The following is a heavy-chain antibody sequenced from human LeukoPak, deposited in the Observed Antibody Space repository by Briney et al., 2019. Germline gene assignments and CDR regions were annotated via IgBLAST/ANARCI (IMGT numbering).Heavy chain of an antibody. J-gene: IGHJ4*02. D-gene: IGHD6-13*01. Sequence: ASVKVSCKASGYTFTSYYMHWVRQAPGQGLEWMGIINPSGGSTSYAQKFQGRVTMTRDTSTSTVYMELSSLRSEDTAVYYCARLSQQLVPLPPFDYWGQGTLVTVSS. CDR2: INPSGGST. CDR3: ARLSQQLVPLPPFDY. V-gene: IGHV1-46*01. CDR1: GYTFTSYY.